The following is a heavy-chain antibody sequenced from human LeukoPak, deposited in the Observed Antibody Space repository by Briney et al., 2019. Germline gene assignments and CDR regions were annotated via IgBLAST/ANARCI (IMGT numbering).Heavy chain of an antibody. D-gene: IGHD1-14*01. CDR1: GYTFSSYD. CDR3: ARGRNQRDLRLLLY. Sequence: GASVKVSCKASGYTFSSYDINWVRQATGQGLEWVGWMNPNSGITGYAQKFQGRVTMTRNTSISTAYMELSSLRSEDTAMYYCARGRNQRDLRLLLYWGQGTLVTVSS. J-gene: IGHJ4*02. V-gene: IGHV1-8*01. CDR2: MNPNSGIT.